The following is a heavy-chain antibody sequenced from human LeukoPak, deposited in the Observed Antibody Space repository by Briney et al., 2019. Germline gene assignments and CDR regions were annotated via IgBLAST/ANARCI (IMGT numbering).Heavy chain of an antibody. J-gene: IGHJ4*02. Sequence: PSETLSLTCAVYGGTFSGYYWSWIRQPPGKGLEWIGEINHSGSTNYNPSLKSRVTISVGTSKNQFSLKLSSVTAADTAVYYCARWGKNYYDSSGYSSWGQGTLVTVSS. CDR2: INHSGST. CDR1: GGTFSGYY. V-gene: IGHV4-34*01. CDR3: ARWGKNYYDSSGYSS. D-gene: IGHD3-22*01.